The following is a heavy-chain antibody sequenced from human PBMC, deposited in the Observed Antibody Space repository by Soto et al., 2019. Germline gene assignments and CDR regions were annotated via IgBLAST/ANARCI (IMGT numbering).Heavy chain of an antibody. CDR2: IYYSGST. CDR3: ARARDYYGSGSYYNY. D-gene: IGHD3-10*01. CDR1: GGSISSGDYY. V-gene: IGHV4-30-4*01. Sequence: SETLSLTCTVSGGSISSGDYYWSWIRQPPGKGLEWIGYIYYSGSTYYNPSLKSRVTISVDTSKNQFSLKLSSVTAADTAVYYCARARDYYGSGSYYNYWGQGTLVIVSS. J-gene: IGHJ4*02.